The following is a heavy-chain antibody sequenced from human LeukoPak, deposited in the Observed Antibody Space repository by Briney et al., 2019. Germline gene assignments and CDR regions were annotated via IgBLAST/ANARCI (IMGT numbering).Heavy chain of an antibody. CDR1: AFTFTTYG. J-gene: IGHJ3*02. Sequence: GRSLTLSCAASAFTFTTYGMHWVRQAPGKGLEWVAFIYYDGSNIYYADYVKGRFTISRDISKNTLYLQMDSLRAEDTAIYYCAKDQYGEAFDIWGPGTMVTVSS. V-gene: IGHV3-33*06. D-gene: IGHD4-17*01. CDR3: AKDQYGEAFDI. CDR2: IYYDGSNI.